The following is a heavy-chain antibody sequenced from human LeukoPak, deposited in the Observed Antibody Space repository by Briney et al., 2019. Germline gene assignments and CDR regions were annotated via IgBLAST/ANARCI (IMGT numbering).Heavy chain of an antibody. J-gene: IGHJ3*02. CDR2: IYSGGST. CDR3: AGLWIQDHYDAFDI. D-gene: IGHD5-18*01. Sequence: PGGSLRLSCAASGFTVSSNYMSWVRQAPGKGLEWVSVIYSGGSTYYADSAKGRFTISRDNSKNTVYLQMNSLRVEDTAVYYCAGLWIQDHYDAFDIWGQGTMVTVSS. CDR1: GFTVSSNY. V-gene: IGHV3-53*01.